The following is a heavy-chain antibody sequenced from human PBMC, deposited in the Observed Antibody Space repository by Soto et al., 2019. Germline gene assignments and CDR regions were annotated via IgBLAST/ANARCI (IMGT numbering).Heavy chain of an antibody. D-gene: IGHD6-19*01. Sequence: SETLSLTCTVSGGSISSYYWGWIRQPPGKGLEWIGSIYDRGSTYSNPSLKSRLTTSVDTSKNQFSLKLTSVTAADTAVYYCARHGYSSGRTYFDYWGQGTLVTVS. CDR2: IYDRGST. CDR3: ARHGYSSGRTYFDY. V-gene: IGHV4-39*01. J-gene: IGHJ4*02. CDR1: GGSISSYY.